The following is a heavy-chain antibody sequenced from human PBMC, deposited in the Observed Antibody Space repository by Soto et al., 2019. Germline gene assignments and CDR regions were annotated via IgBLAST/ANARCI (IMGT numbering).Heavy chain of an antibody. D-gene: IGHD6-13*01. V-gene: IGHV1-2*02. J-gene: IGHJ4*02. CDR3: ARKLIAASGTFDY. CDR2: INPNTGVT. Sequence: ASVKVSCKASGYTFTGYYLHWVRQAPGQGLEWMGWINPNTGVTSFAQNFQGRVTMTRDTSIRTAYMELSWLRSDDTAIYYCARKLIAASGTFDYWGQGTLVSVSS. CDR1: GYTFTGYY.